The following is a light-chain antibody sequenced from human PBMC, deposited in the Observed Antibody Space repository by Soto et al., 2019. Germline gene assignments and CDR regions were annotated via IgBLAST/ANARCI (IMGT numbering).Light chain of an antibody. CDR2: LGF. CDR1: QSLLHRNGYTY. V-gene: IGKV2-28*01. Sequence: DIVMTQSPLSLPVTPGEPASISCRSSQSLLHRNGYTYLDWYLQKPGQSPQLLIYLGFNRASGVPDRFSGSGSGTDFTLKISRVEAEDVGVYYCMQALQTPWTFGQGTRVEIK. J-gene: IGKJ1*01. CDR3: MQALQTPWT.